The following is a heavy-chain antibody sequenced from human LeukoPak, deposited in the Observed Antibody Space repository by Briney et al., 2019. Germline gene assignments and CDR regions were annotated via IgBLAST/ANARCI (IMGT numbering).Heavy chain of an antibody. V-gene: IGHV4-38-2*02. Sequence: PSETLSLTCTVSGYSISSGYYWGWIRQPPGKGLEWIGSIYHSGSTYYNPSLKSRVTISVDTSKNQFSLKLSSVTAADTAVYYCARDDRFGEAYFDYWGQGTLVTVSS. CDR2: IYHSGST. D-gene: IGHD3-10*01. CDR1: GYSISSGYY. CDR3: ARDDRFGEAYFDY. J-gene: IGHJ4*02.